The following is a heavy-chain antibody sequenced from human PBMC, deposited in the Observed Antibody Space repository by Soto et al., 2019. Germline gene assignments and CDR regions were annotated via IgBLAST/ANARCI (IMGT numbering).Heavy chain of an antibody. D-gene: IGHD6-19*01. Sequence: QVQLVESGGGVVQPGRSLRLSCAASGFSFSSCAMHWVRQAPGKGLEWVAVVSHDGSNKYYADSVKGRVTISRDNSINTVYLQMISLRADDTAVYYCARVSIAVAGIAYYFDYWGQGTLVTVSS. J-gene: IGHJ4*02. CDR2: VSHDGSNK. V-gene: IGHV3-30-3*01. CDR3: ARVSIAVAGIAYYFDY. CDR1: GFSFSSCA.